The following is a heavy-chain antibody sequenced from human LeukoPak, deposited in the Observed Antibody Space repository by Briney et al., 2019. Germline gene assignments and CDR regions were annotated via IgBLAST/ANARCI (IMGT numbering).Heavy chain of an antibody. Sequence: GGSLRLSCAASGFTFSSYAMSWVRQAPGKGLEWVSAISGSGGSTYYADSVKGRFTISRDNSKNTLYLQMNSLRAEDTAVYYCAKDSRAYSGGYLDWFDPWGQGTLVTVSS. J-gene: IGHJ5*02. CDR2: ISGSGGST. V-gene: IGHV3-23*01. D-gene: IGHD1-26*01. CDR1: GFTFSSYA. CDR3: AKDSRAYSGGYLDWFDP.